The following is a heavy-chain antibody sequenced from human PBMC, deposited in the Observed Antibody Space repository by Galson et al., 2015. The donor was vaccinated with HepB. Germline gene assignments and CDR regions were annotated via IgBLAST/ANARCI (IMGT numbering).Heavy chain of an antibody. CDR1: GYTFTSYY. CDR2: INPSGGST. D-gene: IGHD3-10*01. J-gene: IGHJ6*02. CDR3: ARVLYGSGSYYNIRYYGMDV. Sequence: SVKVSCKASGYTFTSYYMHWVRQAPGQELEWMGIINPSGGSTSYAQKFQGRVTMTRDTSTSTVYMELSSLRSEDTAVYYCARVLYGSGSYYNIRYYGMDVWGQGTTVTVSS. V-gene: IGHV1-46*01.